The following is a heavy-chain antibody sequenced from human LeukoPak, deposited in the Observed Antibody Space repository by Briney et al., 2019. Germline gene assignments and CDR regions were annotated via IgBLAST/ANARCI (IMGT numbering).Heavy chain of an antibody. J-gene: IGHJ4*02. CDR3: ARVPFGSGNYYFDY. Sequence: SETLSLTCAVSGGSISINNWWSWVRQPLGKGLEWIGEIYHSGITNYNPSLKSRVTISVDKSKNQFSLKLTSVTAADTAVYYCARVPFGSGNYYFDYWGQGTLVTVSS. CDR2: IYHSGIT. CDR1: GGSISINNW. V-gene: IGHV4-4*02. D-gene: IGHD3-10*01.